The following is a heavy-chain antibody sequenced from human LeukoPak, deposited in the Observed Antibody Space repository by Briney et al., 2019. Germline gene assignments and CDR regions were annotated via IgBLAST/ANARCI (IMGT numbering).Heavy chain of an antibody. D-gene: IGHD1-14*01. J-gene: IGHJ4*02. V-gene: IGHV3-7*01. CDR1: GFTFAKYW. CDR3: AREVWGPEY. CDR2: IKQDGSDK. Sequence: GGSLRLSCAASGFTFAKYWMTWVRQAPGKGLEWVGNIKQDGSDKNYMDSVKGRFTISRDNTKNSVYLQMSSLRAEDTAVYYCAREVWGPEYWGQGTLVTVSS.